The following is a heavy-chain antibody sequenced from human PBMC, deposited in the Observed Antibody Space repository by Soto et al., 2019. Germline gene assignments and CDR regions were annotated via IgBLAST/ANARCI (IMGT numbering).Heavy chain of an antibody. J-gene: IGHJ4*02. V-gene: IGHV3-21*01. CDR3: ARADYDFWSGAVFDY. CDR1: GFTFGSYS. D-gene: IGHD3-3*01. Sequence: GGSLRLSCAASGFTFGSYSMNWVRQAPGKGLEWVSSISSSSSYIYYADSVKGRFTISRDNAKNSLYLQMNSLRAEDTAVYYCARADYDFWSGAVFDYWGQGTLVTVSS. CDR2: ISSSSSYI.